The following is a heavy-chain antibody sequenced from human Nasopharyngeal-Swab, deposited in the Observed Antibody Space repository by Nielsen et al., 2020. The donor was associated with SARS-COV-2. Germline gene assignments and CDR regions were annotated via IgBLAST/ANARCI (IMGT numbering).Heavy chain of an antibody. Sequence: LSLTCAASGFNFNNYGMHWVRQAPGKGLEWVALISYEGSIKHYADYVEGRFTISRDSSKNTLFLQMNSLRAEDTAVYYCARDGLDYDFWSAYFMDVWGQGTTVTVSS. D-gene: IGHD3-3*01. J-gene: IGHJ6*02. CDR2: ISYEGSIK. CDR1: GFNFNNYG. CDR3: ARDGLDYDFWSAYFMDV. V-gene: IGHV3-30*03.